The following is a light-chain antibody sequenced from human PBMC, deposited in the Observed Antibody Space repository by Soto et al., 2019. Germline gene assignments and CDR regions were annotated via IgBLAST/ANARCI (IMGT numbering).Light chain of an antibody. V-gene: IGKV3-20*01. J-gene: IGKJ3*01. Sequence: PGERATLSFRASQSVTSNYLAWYQQKAGQAPRLLIFGTSNRATGIPDRFSGSRSGTDFTLTISRLEPEDFAVYYCHQYGTSPTFGPGTKVDIK. CDR1: QSVTSNY. CDR3: HQYGTSPT. CDR2: GTS.